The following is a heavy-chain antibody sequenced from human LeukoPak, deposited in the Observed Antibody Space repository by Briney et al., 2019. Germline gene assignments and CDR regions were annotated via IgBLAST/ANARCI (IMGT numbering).Heavy chain of an antibody. V-gene: IGHV4-39*07. D-gene: IGHD6-19*01. J-gene: IGHJ4*02. CDR1: GGSISSSSYY. CDR2: IYYSGST. Sequence: SETLSLTCTVSGGSISSSSYYWGWIRQPPGKGLEWIGSIYYSGSTYYNPSLKSRVTISVDTSKNQFSLKLSSVTAADTAVYYCARVQWLVPKFDYWGQGTLVTVSS. CDR3: ARVQWLVPKFDY.